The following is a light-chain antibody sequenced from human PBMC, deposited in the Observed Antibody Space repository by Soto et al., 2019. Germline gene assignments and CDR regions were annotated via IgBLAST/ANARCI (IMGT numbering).Light chain of an antibody. Sequence: EIVMTQSPAPLSVSPGERATLSCRASQSVSSNLAWYQQKPGQAPRLLIYGASTRATGIPARFSGSGSGTEFTLTISSLQSEDFAVYYCQQYKNWPRTVGQGTKVEIK. V-gene: IGKV3-15*01. CDR1: QSVSSN. CDR3: QQYKNWPRT. CDR2: GAS. J-gene: IGKJ1*01.